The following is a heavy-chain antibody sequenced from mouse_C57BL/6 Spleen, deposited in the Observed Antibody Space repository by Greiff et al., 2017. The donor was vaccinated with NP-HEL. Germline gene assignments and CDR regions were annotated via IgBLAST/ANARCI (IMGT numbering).Heavy chain of an antibody. CDR1: GYSITSGYD. D-gene: IGHD1-1*01. CDR2: ISYSGST. J-gene: IGHJ1*03. V-gene: IGHV3-1*01. Sequence: EVKLMESGPGMVKPSQSLSLTCTVTGYSITSGYDWHWIRHFPGNKLEWMGYISYSGSTNYNPSLKSRISITHDTSKNHFFLKLNSVTTEDTATYYCARGVYYARADWYFDVWGTGTTVTVSS. CDR3: ARGVYYARADWYFDV.